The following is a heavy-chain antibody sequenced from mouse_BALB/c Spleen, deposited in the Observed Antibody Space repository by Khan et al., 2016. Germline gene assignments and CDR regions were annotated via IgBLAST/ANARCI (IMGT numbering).Heavy chain of an antibody. CDR3: ARLEDI. CDR2: IWAGGST. Sequence: LLETGPGLVAPSQSLSITCTVSGFSLTSYGVHWVRQPPGKGLEWLGVIWAGGSTNYNSALMSRLSISKDNSKSQVVLKMNSLQTDDTAMYYCARLEDIWGQGTTLTVSS. J-gene: IGHJ2*01. V-gene: IGHV2-9*02. D-gene: IGHD1-3*01. CDR1: GFSLTSYG.